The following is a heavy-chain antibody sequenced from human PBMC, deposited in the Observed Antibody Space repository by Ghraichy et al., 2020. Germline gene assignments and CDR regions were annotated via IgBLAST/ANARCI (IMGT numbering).Heavy chain of an antibody. CDR2: ISGSNSYI. D-gene: IGHD2-2*01. Sequence: LSLTCAASGFTFSNYNMNWVHQAPGKGLEWVSSISGSNSYIHYADSVKGRFTISRDNAKNSLYLQMNSLRAEDTAVYYCARAQPPITNLFNLVLVPAHPFDYWGQGTLVTVSS. J-gene: IGHJ4*02. V-gene: IGHV3-21*01. CDR3: ARAQPPITNLFNLVLVPAHPFDY. CDR1: GFTFSNYN.